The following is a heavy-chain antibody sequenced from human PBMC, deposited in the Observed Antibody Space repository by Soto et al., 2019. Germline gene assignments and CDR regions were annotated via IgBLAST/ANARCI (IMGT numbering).Heavy chain of an antibody. V-gene: IGHV1-69*13. CDR2: IIPMLATT. CDR3: ARDDVTFCGGDCYRYFYFGLDV. CDR1: GGNFKTFA. J-gene: IGHJ6*02. D-gene: IGHD2-21*02. Sequence: SVKVSCKASGGNFKTFAINWVRQAPGLGLEWMGGIIPMLATTAYAHKFQGRVTITADESTRTTYMELRSLTSEDKGVYYCARDDVTFCGGDCYRYFYFGLDVWGQGTPVTVSS.